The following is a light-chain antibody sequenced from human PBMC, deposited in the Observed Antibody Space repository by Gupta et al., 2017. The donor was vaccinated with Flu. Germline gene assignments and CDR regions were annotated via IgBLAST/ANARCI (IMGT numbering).Light chain of an antibody. CDR1: QSISSY. V-gene: IGKV1-39*01. CDR2: AAS. Sequence: MTQSPSSLSASVGDRVTITCRASQSISSYLNWYQQKPVKAPKLLIYAASSLQSGVPSRFSGSGSGTDFTLTISSLQPEDFATYYCQQSYSTLGRTFGQGTKVEIK. CDR3: QQSYSTLGRT. J-gene: IGKJ1*01.